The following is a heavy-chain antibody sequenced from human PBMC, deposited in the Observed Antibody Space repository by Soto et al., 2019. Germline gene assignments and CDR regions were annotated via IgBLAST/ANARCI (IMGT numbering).Heavy chain of an antibody. CDR2: IYYSGST. Sequence: PSETLSLTCTVSGGSISSYYWSWIRQPPGKGLEWIGYIYYSGSTNYNPSLKSRVTISVDTSKNQFSLKLSSVTAADTAVYYCARDRAGTTLDYWGQGTLVNVSS. J-gene: IGHJ4*02. CDR1: GGSISSYY. V-gene: IGHV4-59*01. CDR3: ARDRAGTTLDY. D-gene: IGHD1-1*01.